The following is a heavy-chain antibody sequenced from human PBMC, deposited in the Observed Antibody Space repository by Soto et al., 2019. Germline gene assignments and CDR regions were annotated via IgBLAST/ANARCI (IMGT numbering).Heavy chain of an antibody. CDR2: INIYSGDA. D-gene: IGHD3-22*01. CDR1: GYTFTSYG. Sequence: QVRLEQSGPEVKKTGASVKVSCKASGYTFTSYGISWVRQAPGQGLEWMEWINIYSGDANYAQSFQDRVTMTRDTSTNTVYMEMRTLRSDDTAVYYCARALYYYDNSGLAYWGQGTLVTVSS. V-gene: IGHV1-18*01. CDR3: ARALYYYDNSGLAY. J-gene: IGHJ4*02.